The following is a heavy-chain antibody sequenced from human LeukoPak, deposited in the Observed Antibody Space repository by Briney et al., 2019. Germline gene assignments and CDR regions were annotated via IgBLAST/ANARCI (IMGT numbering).Heavy chain of an antibody. CDR1: GFNFNMFA. V-gene: IGHV3-23*01. Sequence: GGSLRLSCTGSGFNFNMFAMNWVRQAPGQGLEWVSGLSRGGGTTNYADSVKGRFTISRDKSKNMVFLQMNSLRPEDTAVYYCAKEQRIRHLSEGVCMEGYYFDYWGQGSLVTVSS. CDR3: AKEQRIRHLSEGVCMEGYYFDY. CDR2: LSRGGGTT. D-gene: IGHD2-8*01. J-gene: IGHJ4*02.